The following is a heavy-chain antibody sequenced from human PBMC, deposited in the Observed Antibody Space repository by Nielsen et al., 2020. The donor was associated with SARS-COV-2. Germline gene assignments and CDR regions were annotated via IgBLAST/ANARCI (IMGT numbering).Heavy chain of an antibody. CDR3: ARAKTTRVTIFGVVTPGAFDI. D-gene: IGHD3-3*01. Sequence: GESLKISCAASGFTFSDYYMSWIRQAPGKGLEWVPYISSSGSTIYYADSVKGRFTISRDNAKNSLYLQMNSLRAEDTAVYYCARAKTTRVTIFGVVTPGAFDIWGQGTMVTVSS. CDR2: ISSSGSTI. V-gene: IGHV3-11*01. CDR1: GFTFSDYY. J-gene: IGHJ3*02.